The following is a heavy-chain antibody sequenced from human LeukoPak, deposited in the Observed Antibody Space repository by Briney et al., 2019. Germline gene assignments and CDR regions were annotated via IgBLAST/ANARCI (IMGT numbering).Heavy chain of an antibody. Sequence: GGSLRLSCAASGFTFTNYAIHWVRQAPGKGLEWVALISYDGSIKYYADSVKGRFTISRDNSKNTLYLQMNSLRAEDTAVYYCAREDCSGGSCYSSEAFDIWGQGTMVTVSS. CDR1: GFTFTNYA. CDR3: AREDCSGGSCYSSEAFDI. D-gene: IGHD2-15*01. V-gene: IGHV3-30-3*01. J-gene: IGHJ3*02. CDR2: ISYDGSIK.